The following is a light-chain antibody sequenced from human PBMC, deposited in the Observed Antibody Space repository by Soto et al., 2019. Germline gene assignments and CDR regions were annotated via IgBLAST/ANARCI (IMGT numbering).Light chain of an antibody. V-gene: IGKV3-20*01. CDR3: QQYGSSLPWT. CDR1: HSVSSSY. J-gene: IGKJ1*01. CDR2: GAS. Sequence: EVGLTQSPGTLSLSPGERATLSCRASHSVSSSYLAWYQQKPGQAPRLLIYGASSRATGIPDRFSGSGSGTDFTLTISRLEPEDFAVYYCQQYGSSLPWTFGQGTKVDIK.